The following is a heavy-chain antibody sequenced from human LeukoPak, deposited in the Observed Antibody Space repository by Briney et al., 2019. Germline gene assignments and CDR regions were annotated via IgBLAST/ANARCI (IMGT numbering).Heavy chain of an antibody. CDR1: GYTFTGYY. Sequence: GASVKVSCKASGYTFTGYYMHWVRQAPGQGLEWMGWINPNSGGTNYAQKFQGRVTMTRDTSISTAYMELSRLRSDDTAVYYCARDFASTVVTLIQKYWGQGTLVTVSS. CDR3: ARDFASTVVTLIQKY. J-gene: IGHJ4*02. V-gene: IGHV1-2*02. D-gene: IGHD4-23*01. CDR2: INPNSGGT.